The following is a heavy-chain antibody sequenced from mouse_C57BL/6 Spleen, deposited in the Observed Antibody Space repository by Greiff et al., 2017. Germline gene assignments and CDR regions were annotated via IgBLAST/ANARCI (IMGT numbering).Heavy chain of an antibody. Sequence: EVKVEESGGGLVQPGGSMKLSCVASGFTFSNYWMNWVRQSPEKGLEWVAQIRLKSDNYATHYAESVKGRFTISRDDSKSSVYLQMNNLRAEDTGIYYCTDDYDLLFDYWGQGTTLTVAS. CDR3: TDDYDLLFDY. V-gene: IGHV6-3*01. CDR2: IRLKSDNYAT. J-gene: IGHJ2*01. D-gene: IGHD2-4*01. CDR1: GFTFSNYW.